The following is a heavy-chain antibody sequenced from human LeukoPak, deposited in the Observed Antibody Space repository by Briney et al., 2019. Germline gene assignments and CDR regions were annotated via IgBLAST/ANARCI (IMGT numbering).Heavy chain of an antibody. D-gene: IGHD3-3*01. J-gene: IGHJ6*03. CDR1: GFTFSRYS. CDR3: ARVGGPRVLEENYYYYYMDV. CDR2: ISISSSYI. Sequence: GGSLRLSCAASGFTFSRYSMNWVRQAPGKGLEWVSSISISSSYIYYADSVKGRFTMSRDNAKNSLYLQMNSLRAEDTAVYYCARVGGPRVLEENYYYYYMDVWGKGTTVTVSS. V-gene: IGHV3-21*01.